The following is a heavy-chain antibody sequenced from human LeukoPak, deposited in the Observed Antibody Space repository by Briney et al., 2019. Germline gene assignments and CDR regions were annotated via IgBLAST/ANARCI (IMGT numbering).Heavy chain of an antibody. CDR1: GYTFTSYA. J-gene: IGHJ4*02. CDR3: ARDSEGDSSSLGY. V-gene: IGHV1-3*01. Sequence: ASVKVSCKASGYTFTSYAMHWVREAPGQRLEWMGWINAGNGNTKYSQKFQGRVTITRNTSASTAYMELSSLRSEDTAVYYCARDSEGDSSSLGYWGQGTLVTVSS. D-gene: IGHD6-19*01. CDR2: INAGNGNT.